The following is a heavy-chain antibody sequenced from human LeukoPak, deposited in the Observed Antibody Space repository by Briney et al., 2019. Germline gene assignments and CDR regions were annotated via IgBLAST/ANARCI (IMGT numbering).Heavy chain of an antibody. D-gene: IGHD6-13*01. CDR3: AREGSSSWKGFDP. CDR1: GGSFSGYY. J-gene: IGHJ5*02. CDR2: INHSGST. V-gene: IGHV4-34*01. Sequence: PSETLSLTCAVYGGSFSGYYWSWLRQPPGKGLEWIGEINHSGSTNYNPSLKSRVTISVDTSKNQFSLKLSSVTAADTAVYYCAREGSSSWKGFDPWGQGTLVTVSS.